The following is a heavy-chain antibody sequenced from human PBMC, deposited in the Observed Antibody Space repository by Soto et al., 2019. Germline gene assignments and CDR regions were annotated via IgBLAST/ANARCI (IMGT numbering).Heavy chain of an antibody. CDR3: AKEGVLRYFDWLSGQYFDY. CDR2: ISGSGGST. D-gene: IGHD3-9*01. J-gene: IGHJ4*02. Sequence: GSLRLSCAASGFTFSSYAMSWVRQAPGKGLEWVSAISGSGGSTYYADSVKGRFTISRDNSKNTLYLQMNSLRAEDTAVYYCAKEGVLRYFDWLSGQYFDYWGQGTLVTVSS. CDR1: GFTFSSYA. V-gene: IGHV3-23*01.